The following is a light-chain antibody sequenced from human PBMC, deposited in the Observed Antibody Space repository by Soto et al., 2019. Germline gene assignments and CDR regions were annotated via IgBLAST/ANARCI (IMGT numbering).Light chain of an antibody. Sequence: DIQMTQSPSSLSASVVDRLTITGQASQGISNSLNWYQQKPGKAPKLLIYAASNLEPGVPSRFSGSGSGTHFTFTISSLQTEDIGTYYCQQYDILPITFGRGTRLEIK. CDR3: QQYDILPIT. CDR1: QGISNS. V-gene: IGKV1-33*01. CDR2: AAS. J-gene: IGKJ5*01.